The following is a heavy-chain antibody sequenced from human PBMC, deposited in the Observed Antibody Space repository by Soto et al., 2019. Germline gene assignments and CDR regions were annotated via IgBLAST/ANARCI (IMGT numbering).Heavy chain of an antibody. J-gene: IGHJ6*02. Sequence: SETLSLTCTVSGGSIRTYYWSWIRQPPGKGLEWIGYIHYSGSTNYNPSLKSRVTISVDTSKNQFSLKVSSVTAADTAVYYCSRADILTGATGTGRASYYYYGMDVWGQGTTVTVSS. V-gene: IGHV4-59*08. CDR3: SRADILTGATGTGRASYYYYGMDV. CDR1: GGSIRTYY. CDR2: IHYSGST. D-gene: IGHD3-9*01.